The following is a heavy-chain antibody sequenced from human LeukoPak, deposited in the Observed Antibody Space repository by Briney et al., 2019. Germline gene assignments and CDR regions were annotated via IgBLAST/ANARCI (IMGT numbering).Heavy chain of an antibody. V-gene: IGHV3-9*01. J-gene: IGHJ4*02. D-gene: IGHD3-22*01. Sequence: PGGSLRLSCAASVFTFDDYAMHWVRQAPGKGLEWVASIAWNSGSIAYADSVKGRFTISRDNAKNSLYLQMNSLRAEDTALYYCARGKYYYDSSGYYPFDYWGQGTLVTVSS. CDR3: ARGKYYYDSSGYYPFDY. CDR2: IAWNSGSI. CDR1: VFTFDDYA.